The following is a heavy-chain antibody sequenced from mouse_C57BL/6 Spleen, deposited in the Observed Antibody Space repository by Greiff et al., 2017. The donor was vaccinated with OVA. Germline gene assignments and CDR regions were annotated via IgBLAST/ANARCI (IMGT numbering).Heavy chain of an antibody. CDR1: GYTFTSYW. J-gene: IGHJ2*01. CDR3: ARRGVYGNYGGYFDY. D-gene: IGHD2-1*01. V-gene: IGHV1-52*01. Sequence: VQLKQPGAELVRPGSSVKLSCKASGYTFTSYWMHWVKQRPIQGLEWIGNIDPSDSETHYNQKFKDKATLTVDKSSSTAYMQLSSLTSEDSAVYYCARRGVYGNYGGYFDYWGQGTTLTVSS. CDR2: IDPSDSET.